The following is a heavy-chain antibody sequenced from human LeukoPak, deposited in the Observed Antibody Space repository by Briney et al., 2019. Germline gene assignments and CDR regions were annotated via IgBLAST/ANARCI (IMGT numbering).Heavy chain of an antibody. V-gene: IGHV1-2*06. D-gene: IGHD1-20*01. CDR2: INPNSGGT. J-gene: IGHJ6*03. Sequence: GASMKVSCKASGYTFIYYCIHWVRQAPGQGLEWMGRINPNSGGTNYAQKFQGRVTMTSDTSISTAYMELSRLRSDDTAVYYCASEYNWNDPAYYYYTDVWGKGTTVTVSS. CDR1: GYTFIYYC. CDR3: ASEYNWNDPAYYYYTDV.